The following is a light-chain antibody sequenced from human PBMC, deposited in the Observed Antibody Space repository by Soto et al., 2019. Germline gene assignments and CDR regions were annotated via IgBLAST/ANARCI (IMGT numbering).Light chain of an antibody. CDR3: QQYGSSPLT. Sequence: ENVLTQSPGTLSLSPGERATLSCRASQTVYNGFLAWYQQKPGQAPRLLIYGASSRASAVPDRFSGSGSGADFTLTISRLEPEDFAVYYCQQYGSSPLTFGGGTKVDIK. CDR2: GAS. CDR1: QTVYNGF. V-gene: IGKV3-20*01. J-gene: IGKJ4*01.